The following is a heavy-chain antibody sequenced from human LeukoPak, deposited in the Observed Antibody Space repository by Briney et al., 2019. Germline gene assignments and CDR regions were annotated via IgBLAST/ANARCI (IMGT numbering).Heavy chain of an antibody. Sequence: GGSLRLSCAASGFTFDDYAMHWVRHAPGKGLEWVSAVSTSGGSTYYADSVKGRFTISRDNSKNTLYLQMNSLRAEDTAVYYCAKEPYSGSQLLDYWGQGTLVTVSS. CDR2: VSTSGGST. V-gene: IGHV3-23*01. CDR1: GFTFDDYA. D-gene: IGHD1-26*01. J-gene: IGHJ4*02. CDR3: AKEPYSGSQLLDY.